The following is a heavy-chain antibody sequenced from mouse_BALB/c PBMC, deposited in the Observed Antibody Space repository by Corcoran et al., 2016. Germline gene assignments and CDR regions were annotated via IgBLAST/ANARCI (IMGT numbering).Heavy chain of an antibody. V-gene: IGHV14-1*02. D-gene: IGHD2-3*01. J-gene: IGHJ2*01. Sequence: EVQLQQSGAELVRPGALVKLSCKASGFNIKDYYMHWVKQRPEQGLEWIGWIDPENGNTIYDPKFQGKASITADTSSNTAYLQPSSLTSEDTAVYDCAREADDGLDYGGQGTTLTVSS. CDR1: GFNIKDYY. CDR2: IDPENGNT. CDR3: AREADDGLDY.